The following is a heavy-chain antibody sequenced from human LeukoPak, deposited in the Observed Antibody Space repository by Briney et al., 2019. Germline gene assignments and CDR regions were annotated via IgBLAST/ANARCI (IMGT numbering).Heavy chain of an antibody. CDR2: ISSSSGYI. V-gene: IGHV3-21*01. CDR1: GLHFSGTA. J-gene: IGHJ4*02. CDR3: ARDPYSGLFDY. Sequence: PGGSLRLSCAASGLHFSGTAMSWVRQAPGKGLEWVSSISSSSGYIYYADSVKGRFIISRDNAKNSLYLQMNSLRAEDTAVYYCARDPYSGLFDYWGQGTLVTVSS. D-gene: IGHD4-11*01.